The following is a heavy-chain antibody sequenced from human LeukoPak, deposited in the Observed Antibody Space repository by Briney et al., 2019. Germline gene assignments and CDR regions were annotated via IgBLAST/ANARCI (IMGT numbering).Heavy chain of an antibody. V-gene: IGHV3-53*01. CDR2: IYSGGST. Sequence: GSLRLSCAASGFTVSNNYMSWVRQAPGKGLEWVSVIYSGGSTYYADSVKGRFTTSRDTSKNTLSLQMNSLRAEDTAVYYCASLSLGHYWGQGTLVTVSS. CDR3: ASLSLGHY. CDR1: GFTVSNNY. J-gene: IGHJ4*02. D-gene: IGHD6-6*01.